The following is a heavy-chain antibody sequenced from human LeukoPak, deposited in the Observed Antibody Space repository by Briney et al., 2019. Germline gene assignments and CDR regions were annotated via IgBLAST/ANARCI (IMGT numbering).Heavy chain of an antibody. J-gene: IGHJ4*02. D-gene: IGHD3-16*01. CDR1: GFSLSTSGVG. V-gene: IGHV2-5*01. Sequence: SGPTLVNHTQTLTPTCTFSGFSLSTSGVGVGWIRQPPGKALEWLALIYWNDDKRYSPSLKSRLTITKDTSKNQVVLTMTNMDPVDTATYYCAIGGLDARFDYWGQGTLVTVSS. CDR2: IYWNDDK. CDR3: AIGGLDARFDY.